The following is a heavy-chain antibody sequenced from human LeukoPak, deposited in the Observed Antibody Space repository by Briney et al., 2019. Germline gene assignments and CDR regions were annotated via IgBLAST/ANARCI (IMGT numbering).Heavy chain of an antibody. CDR1: GGSISSYY. J-gene: IGHJ6*02. D-gene: IGHD3-3*01. CDR2: IYTSGST. CDR3: AGRVDDFWSGSYGMDV. Sequence: SETLSLTCTVSGGSISSYYWSWIGQPAGKGLEWIGRIYTSGSTNYNPSLKSRVTMSVDTSKNQFSLKLSSVTAADTAVYYCAGRVDDFWSGSYGMDVWGQGTTVTVSS. V-gene: IGHV4-4*07.